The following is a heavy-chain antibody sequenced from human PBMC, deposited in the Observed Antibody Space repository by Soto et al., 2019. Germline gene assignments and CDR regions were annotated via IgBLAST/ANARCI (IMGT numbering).Heavy chain of an antibody. J-gene: IGHJ6*02. CDR3: TSKMYSSSWYWDYYYGMDV. CDR1: GFTFGDYA. D-gene: IGHD6-13*01. Sequence: GGSLRLSCTASGFTFGDYAMSWFRQAPGKGLEWVGFIRSKAYGGTTEYAAFVKGRFTISRDDSKSIAYLQMNSLKTEDTAVYYCTSKMYSSSWYWDYYYGMDVWGQGTTVTVSS. V-gene: IGHV3-49*03. CDR2: IRSKAYGGTT.